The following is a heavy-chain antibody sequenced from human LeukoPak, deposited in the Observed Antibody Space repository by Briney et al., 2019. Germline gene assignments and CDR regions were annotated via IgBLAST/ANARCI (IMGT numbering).Heavy chain of an antibody. J-gene: IGHJ4*02. D-gene: IGHD4-11*01. Sequence: ASETLSLSCTVSDYSISSGYYWAWIRQPPGKGVEWIGSIYHSGNTYYNPSLKSRVTISVDTSKNQFSLRLTSVTAADTAVYHCATELADYSNYPRYFEYWGQGTLVTVSS. CDR2: IYHSGNT. CDR3: ATELADYSNYPRYFEY. V-gene: IGHV4-38-2*02. CDR1: DYSISSGYY.